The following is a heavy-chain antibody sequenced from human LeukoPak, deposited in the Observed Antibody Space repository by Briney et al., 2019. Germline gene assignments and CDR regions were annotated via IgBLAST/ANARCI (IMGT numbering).Heavy chain of an antibody. Sequence: GGSLRLSCAASGFTFNNYAMHWVRQAPGKGLEWVAVISYDGSYKYYADSVKGRFTISRDNSKNTLYLQMNSLRAEDTAVYYCARDYGGSSPFDYWGQGTLVTVSS. CDR2: ISYDGSYK. CDR3: ARDYGGSSPFDY. D-gene: IGHD4-23*01. J-gene: IGHJ4*02. CDR1: GFTFNNYA. V-gene: IGHV3-30*04.